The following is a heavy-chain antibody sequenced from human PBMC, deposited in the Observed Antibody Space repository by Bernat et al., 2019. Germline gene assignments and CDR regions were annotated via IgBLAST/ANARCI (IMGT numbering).Heavy chain of an antibody. J-gene: IGHJ4*02. CDR3: AKGEVSRQLTIDY. CDR1: GFTFSSYG. Sequence: QVQLVESGGGVVQPGRSLRLSCAASGFTFSSYGMHWVRQAPGKGLEWVAVISYDGSNKYYADSVKGRFTISRDNSKNTLYLQMNSLRAEDTDVYYCAKGEVSRQLTIDYWGQGTLVTVSS. D-gene: IGHD6-6*01. CDR2: ISYDGSNK. V-gene: IGHV3-30*18.